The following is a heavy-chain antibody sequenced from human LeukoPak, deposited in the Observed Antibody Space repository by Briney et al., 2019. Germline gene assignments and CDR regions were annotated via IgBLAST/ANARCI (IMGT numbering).Heavy chain of an antibody. CDR3: VREAVSSSWNNWYFDL. D-gene: IGHD6-13*01. J-gene: IGHJ2*01. CDR1: GFTFSIYS. Sequence: GGSLRLSCAASGFTFSIYSMDWVRQAPGKGLEWVSSISSSGSYIYYADSLKGRFTISRDNAKNSLYLQMNSLRAGDTAVYYCVREAVSSSWNNWYFDLWGRGTLVTVSS. CDR2: ISSSGSYI. V-gene: IGHV3-21*01.